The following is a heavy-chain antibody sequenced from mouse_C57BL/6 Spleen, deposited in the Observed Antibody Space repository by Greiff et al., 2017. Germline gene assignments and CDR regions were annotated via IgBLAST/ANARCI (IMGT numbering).Heavy chain of an antibody. CDR3: ARRAITTVAYWYFDG. D-gene: IGHD1-1*01. J-gene: IGHJ1*03. Sequence: QVQLQQPGAELVMPGASVKLSCKASGYTFTSYWMHWVKQRPGQGLEWIGEIDPSDSYTNYNQKFKGKSTLTVDKSSSTAYMQLSSLTSEDSAVYYCARRAITTVAYWYFDGWGTGTTVTVSS. CDR1: GYTFTSYW. CDR2: IDPSDSYT. V-gene: IGHV1-69*01.